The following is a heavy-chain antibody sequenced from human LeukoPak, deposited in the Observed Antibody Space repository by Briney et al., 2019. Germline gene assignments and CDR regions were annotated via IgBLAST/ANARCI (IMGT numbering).Heavy chain of an antibody. CDR1: GFTFSDYY. D-gene: IGHD2-2*02. CDR2: ISSSGGTI. J-gene: IGHJ4*02. Sequence: GGSLRLSCAASGFTFSDYYMSWIRQAPGKGLEWVSYISSSGGTIYYADSVKGRFTISRDNAKNSLYLQMNSLRAEDTAVYYCARDHGGIVVVPAAIEFWGQGTLVTVSS. V-gene: IGHV3-11*01. CDR3: ARDHGGIVVVPAAIEF.